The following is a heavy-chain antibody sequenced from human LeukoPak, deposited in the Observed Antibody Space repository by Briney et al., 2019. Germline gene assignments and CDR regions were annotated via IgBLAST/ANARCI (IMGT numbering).Heavy chain of an antibody. CDR1: GYTFTSYG. V-gene: IGHV1-18*01. J-gene: IGHJ4*02. CDR3: ARGIGSYGDSGLPFAY. CDR2: IRAYNGNT. Sequence: GASVKVSCKASGYTFTSYGISWMRQAPGQGLEWMGWIRAYNGNTNYAQKFQGRVTMTTDTSTSTAYMELRSLRSDDTAVYYCARGIGSYGDSGLPFAYWGQGTLVTVSS. D-gene: IGHD4-17*01.